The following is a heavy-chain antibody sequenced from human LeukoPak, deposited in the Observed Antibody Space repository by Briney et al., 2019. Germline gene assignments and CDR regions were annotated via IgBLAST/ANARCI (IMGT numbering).Heavy chain of an antibody. CDR3: ARAFGYCSGTSCLNWFDP. J-gene: IGHJ5*02. Sequence: PSETLSPTCTVSGDSTSSSSSYWGWIRQPPGKGLEWIGSISYSGYTYYNPSLRGRVTISVDTSKNKFSLKLTSVTAADTAVYYCARAFGYCSGTSCLNWFDPWGQGTLVIVSS. CDR1: GDSTSSSSSY. V-gene: IGHV4-39*01. D-gene: IGHD2-2*03. CDR2: ISYSGYT.